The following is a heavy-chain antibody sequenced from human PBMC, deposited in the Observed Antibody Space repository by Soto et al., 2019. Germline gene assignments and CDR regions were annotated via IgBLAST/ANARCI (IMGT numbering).Heavy chain of an antibody. Sequence: SETLSLTCFVSGDSVSNDNYYWSWIRQPPGKGLEWIGYIYYSGTTNYNSYLKSRLSLSVDMSKNQFSLKLASVTAADTAVYFCARSQRGITAFTFDYWGQGALATFSS. CDR3: ARSQRGITAFTFDY. CDR1: GDSVSNDNYY. D-gene: IGHD3-16*01. J-gene: IGHJ4*02. V-gene: IGHV4-61*01. CDR2: IYYSGTT.